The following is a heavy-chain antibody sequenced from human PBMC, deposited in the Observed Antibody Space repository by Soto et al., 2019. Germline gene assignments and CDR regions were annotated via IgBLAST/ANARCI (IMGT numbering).Heavy chain of an antibody. D-gene: IGHD1-1*01. CDR2: IVLGNGNT. J-gene: IGHJ4*02. Sequence: QMHLVQSGPEVKRPGTSLKVSCKASGFTFSSSAVQWVRQARGQPLEWIGWIVLGNGNTNYAQKFQQRVTITRDMSTSTAYMEVRSLTYEDTAVYYCARPRTTATTKGYDYWGQGTLVTVSS. CDR3: ARPRTTATTKGYDY. V-gene: IGHV1-58*01. CDR1: GFTFSSSA.